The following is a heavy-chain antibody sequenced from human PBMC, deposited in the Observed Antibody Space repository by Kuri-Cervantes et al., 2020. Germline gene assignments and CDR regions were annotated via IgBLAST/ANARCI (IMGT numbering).Heavy chain of an antibody. CDR2: IYTSGST. CDR1: GGSISSYY. D-gene: IGHD1-1*01. CDR3: AKGRNWNDFFSWFDP. J-gene: IGHJ5*02. V-gene: IGHV4-4*07. Sequence: GSLRLSCTVSGGSISSYYWSWIRQPAGKGLEWIGRIYTSGSTNYNPSLKSRVTISVDASKNQFSLKLTSMTAADTAIYYCAKGRNWNDFFSWFDPWCQGTLVTVSS.